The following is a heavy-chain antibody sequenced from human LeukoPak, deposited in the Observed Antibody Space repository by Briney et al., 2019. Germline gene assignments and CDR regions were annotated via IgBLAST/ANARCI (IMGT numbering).Heavy chain of an antibody. Sequence: GGSLRLSCAASGFTFSSYGMSWVRQAPGKGLEWVSAISGSGGSTYYTDSVKGRFTISRDNSKNTLYLQMNSLRAEDTAVYYCAKPYYYDSSGPRGYYFDYWGQGTLVTVSS. J-gene: IGHJ4*02. CDR1: GFTFSSYG. CDR2: ISGSGGST. V-gene: IGHV3-23*01. CDR3: AKPYYYDSSGPRGYYFDY. D-gene: IGHD3-22*01.